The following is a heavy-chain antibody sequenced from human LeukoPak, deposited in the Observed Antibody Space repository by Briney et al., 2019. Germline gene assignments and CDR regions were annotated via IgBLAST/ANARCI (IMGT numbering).Heavy chain of an antibody. CDR2: ISGSGGDT. Sequence: GGSLRLSCAASGFTFSTYAMTWVRRAPGKGLEWVSTISGSGGDTDYAGSVKGRFTISRDNSKNTLYLQMNSLRVEDTAVYYCAKNGGSQCYSHLDSWGQGTLVTVSS. CDR1: GFTFSTYA. J-gene: IGHJ4*02. CDR3: AKNGGSQCYSHLDS. D-gene: IGHD2-15*01. V-gene: IGHV3-23*01.